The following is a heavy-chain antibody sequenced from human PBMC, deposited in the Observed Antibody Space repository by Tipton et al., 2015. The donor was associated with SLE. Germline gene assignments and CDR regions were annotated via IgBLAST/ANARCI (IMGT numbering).Heavy chain of an antibody. J-gene: IGHJ4*02. D-gene: IGHD3-3*01. CDR1: DDSITTDY. V-gene: IGHV4-59*13. CDR2: VSYSGVT. CDR3: ASSPGVTLFRVVTYFVL. Sequence: TLSLTCTVSDDSITTDYWTWIRQPPGKGLEYIGYVSYSGVTNSNPSLQSRVTMSRDASKKQVSLRLSSVTAADTAVYYCASSPGVTLFRVVTYFVLWGQGILVTVSS.